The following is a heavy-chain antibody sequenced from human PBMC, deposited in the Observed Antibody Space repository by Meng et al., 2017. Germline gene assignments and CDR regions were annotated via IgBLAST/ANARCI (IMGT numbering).Heavy chain of an antibody. Sequence: QVQLVQSGPGVKKPAAWLMVSWCASAHTSFSDGFAWVRQAPGQGLEWMGWINAYNGYTDYAQKFLGRVTLTTDTSTNTGYMELRSLTSDDTAVYYCATRGNPYLDCWGQGTLVTVSS. CDR3: ATRGNPYLDC. J-gene: IGHJ4*02. CDR2: INAYNGYT. V-gene: IGHV1-18*01. CDR1: AHTSFSDG.